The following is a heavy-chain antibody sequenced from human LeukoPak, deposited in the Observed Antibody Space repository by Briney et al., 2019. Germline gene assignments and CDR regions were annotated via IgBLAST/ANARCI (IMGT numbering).Heavy chain of an antibody. Sequence: GGSLRLSCAASGFTFSNYAMSWVRQAPGKGLEWVSGFSGNGGSTYYADSVKGRFTISRDNSNNTLSLQMNSLRAEDTAVYYCAKMRGSGGSHFDYWGQGTLVTVSS. CDR2: FSGNGGST. J-gene: IGHJ4*02. D-gene: IGHD2-15*01. V-gene: IGHV3-23*01. CDR1: GFTFSNYA. CDR3: AKMRGSGGSHFDY.